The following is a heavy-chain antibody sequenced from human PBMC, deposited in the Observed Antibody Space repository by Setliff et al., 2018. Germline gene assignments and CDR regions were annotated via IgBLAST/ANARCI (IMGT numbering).Heavy chain of an antibody. CDR3: ARDLVGYCSGGSCYDWDY. Sequence: ASVKVSCKDSGYTFSTYGISWVRQAPGQGLEWMGWFSAYNGNTNYAQKLQGRVTMTTDTSTSTAYMELRSLRSDDTAVYYCARDLVGYCSGGSCYDWDYWGQGTLVTVS. J-gene: IGHJ4*02. V-gene: IGHV1-18*01. D-gene: IGHD2-15*01. CDR2: FSAYNGNT. CDR1: GYTFSTYG.